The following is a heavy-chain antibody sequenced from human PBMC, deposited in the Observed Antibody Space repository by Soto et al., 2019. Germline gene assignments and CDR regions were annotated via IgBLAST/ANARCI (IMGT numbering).Heavy chain of an antibody. Sequence: QVQLVQSGAEVKKPGSSVKVSCKASGGTFSSYAISWVPQAPGQGLEWMGGIIPIFGTANYAQKFQGRVTITADESTSTAYMELSSLRSEDTAVYYCARVRFAGAPSRYYYYGMDVWGQGTTVTVSS. V-gene: IGHV1-69*01. J-gene: IGHJ6*02. CDR3: ARVRFAGAPSRYYYYGMDV. CDR2: IIPIFGTA. D-gene: IGHD1-26*01. CDR1: GGTFSSYA.